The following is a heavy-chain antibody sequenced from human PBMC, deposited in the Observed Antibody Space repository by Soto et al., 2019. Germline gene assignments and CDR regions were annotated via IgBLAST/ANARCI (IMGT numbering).Heavy chain of an antibody. V-gene: IGHV3-30*18. CDR3: AKDRFTFSTYMDNSYYGMDV. D-gene: IGHD2-2*01. CDR2: ISYDGSNK. CDR1: GFTFSSYG. J-gene: IGHJ6*02. Sequence: GGSLRLSCAASGFTFSSYGIHWVRQAPGKGLEWVAVISYDGSNKYYADSVKGRFTISRDNSKYTLYLQLNSLRAEDSAVFYCAKDRFTFSTYMDNSYYGMDVWGQGTTVTVSS.